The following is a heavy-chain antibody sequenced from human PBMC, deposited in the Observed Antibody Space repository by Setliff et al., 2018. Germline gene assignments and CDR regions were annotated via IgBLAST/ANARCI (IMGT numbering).Heavy chain of an antibody. CDR1: GLPFSNSN. Sequence: PGGSLRLSCVASGLPFSNSNMNWVRQAPGEGLEWVSSISSISNYIYYADSVKGRFTISRDNSKNTLYLQMRSLRAEDTAIYYCANHNPARRALNGTPLDNWGQGTLVTVSS. CDR2: ISSISNYI. J-gene: IGHJ4*02. CDR3: ANHNPARRALNGTPLDN. D-gene: IGHD3-9*01. V-gene: IGHV3-21*04.